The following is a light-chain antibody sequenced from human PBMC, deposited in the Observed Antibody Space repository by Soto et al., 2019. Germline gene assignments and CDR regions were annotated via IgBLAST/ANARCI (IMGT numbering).Light chain of an antibody. CDR3: QQYNTYPVT. J-gene: IGKJ3*01. CDR2: SAS. CDR1: QSINTW. Sequence: DIQMTQSPSTLSASVGDRVTITCRASQSINTWLAWYQQKPGKAPKLLIYSASTLESGVPSRFSGSGSGTEFTLTLSSLQPDDFSTYYCQQYNTYPVTFGPGTKVDI. V-gene: IGKV1-5*03.